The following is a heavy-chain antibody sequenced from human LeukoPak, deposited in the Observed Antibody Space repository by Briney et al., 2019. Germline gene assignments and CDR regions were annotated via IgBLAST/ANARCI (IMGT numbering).Heavy chain of an antibody. CDR3: ARDGVGATA. V-gene: IGHV4-34*01. CDR1: GGSFSGYY. Sequence: PSETLSLTCAVYGGSFSGYYWSWIRQPPGKGLEWIGEINHSGSTNYNPSLKSRVTISADTSKNQFSLKLSSVTAADTAVYYCARDGVGATAWGQGTLVTVSS. CDR2: INHSGST. D-gene: IGHD1-26*01. J-gene: IGHJ4*02.